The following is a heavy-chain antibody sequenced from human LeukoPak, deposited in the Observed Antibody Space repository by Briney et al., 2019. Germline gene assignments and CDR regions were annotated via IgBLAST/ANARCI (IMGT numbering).Heavy chain of an antibody. CDR1: GFTFSNAW. CDR3: TTGVYGWYEGAFEI. D-gene: IGHD6-19*01. J-gene: IGHJ3*02. CDR2: IKSKTDGGTT. V-gene: IGHV3-15*01. Sequence: GGSLRLSCAASGFTFSNAWMSWVRQAPGKGLEWVGRIKSKTDGGTTDYAAPVRGRFTISRDDSKNTLYLQMNSLKTEDTAVYYCTTGVYGWYEGAFEIWGQGTMVTVSS.